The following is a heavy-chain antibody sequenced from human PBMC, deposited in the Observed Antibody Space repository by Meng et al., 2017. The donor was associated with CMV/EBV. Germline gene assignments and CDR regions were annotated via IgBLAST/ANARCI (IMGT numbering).Heavy chain of an antibody. V-gene: IGHV4-39*07. CDR3: AREGFDY. CDR2: IYYSGSP. CDR1: GGSISSSSYY. J-gene: IGHJ4*02. Sequence: LQWPGSGPGLVKPSETLSSTCTFSGGSISSSSYYWGWIRQPPGKGLEWIGSIYYSGSPYYNPSLKSRVTISVDTSKNQFSLKLSSVTAADTAVYYCAREGFDYWGQGTLVTVSS.